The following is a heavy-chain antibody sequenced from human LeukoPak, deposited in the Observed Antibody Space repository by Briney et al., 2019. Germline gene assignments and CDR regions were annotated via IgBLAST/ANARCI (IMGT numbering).Heavy chain of an antibody. CDR2: ISYDGSNK. Sequence: GGSLRLSCAASGFTFSSYGMHWVRQAPGKGLEWVAVISYDGSNKYYADSVKGRFTISRDNSKNTLYLQMNSLRVEDTAVYYCAKDHSWFDPWGQGTLVTVSS. CDR3: AKDHSWFDP. V-gene: IGHV3-30*18. J-gene: IGHJ5*02. CDR1: GFTFSSYG.